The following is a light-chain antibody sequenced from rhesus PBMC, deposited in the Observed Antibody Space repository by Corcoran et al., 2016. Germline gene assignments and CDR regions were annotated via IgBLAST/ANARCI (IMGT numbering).Light chain of an antibody. CDR3: QQHNTYPLT. J-gene: IGKJ4*01. V-gene: IGKV1S6*01. CDR2: KAS. Sequence: DIQMTQSPSSLSASVGDKVTITCRASQGISSWLAWYQQKPGKAPKLLIYKASNLQGGVPSRFSGSGSGTDFTLTISSLQPEEFATYYCQQHNTYPLTFGGGTKVEL. CDR1: QGISSW.